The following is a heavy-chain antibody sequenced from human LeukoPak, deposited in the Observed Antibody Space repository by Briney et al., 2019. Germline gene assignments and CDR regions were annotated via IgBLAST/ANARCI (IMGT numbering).Heavy chain of an antibody. D-gene: IGHD3-10*01. Sequence: PGGSLTLSCAASGFTFSSYAMGWVRQAPGKGLEWVSAISGSGGSTYYADSVKGRFTISRDNSKNTLCLQMNSLRAEDAAVYYCSKGLYRITMVRGVPYYFDYWGQGTLVTVSS. CDR1: GFTFSSYA. CDR3: SKGLYRITMVRGVPYYFDY. J-gene: IGHJ4*02. CDR2: ISGSGGST. V-gene: IGHV3-23*01.